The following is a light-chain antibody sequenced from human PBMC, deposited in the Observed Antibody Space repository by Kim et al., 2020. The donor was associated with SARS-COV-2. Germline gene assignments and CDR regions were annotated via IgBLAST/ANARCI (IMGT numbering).Light chain of an antibody. CDR2: AAS. CDR3: QQSYSTPRT. J-gene: IGKJ2*01. V-gene: IGKV1-39*01. CDR1: QSISSY. Sequence: SAYVGDRVTITCRASQSISSYLNWYQQKPGKAPKLLIYAASSLQSGVPSRFSGSGYGTDFTLTISSLQTEDFATYYCQQSYSTPRTFGQGTKLEIK.